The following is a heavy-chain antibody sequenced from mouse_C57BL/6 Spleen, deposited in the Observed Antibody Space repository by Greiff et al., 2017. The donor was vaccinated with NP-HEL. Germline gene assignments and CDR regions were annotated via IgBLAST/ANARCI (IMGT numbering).Heavy chain of an antibody. CDR3: TGDRGRFAY. D-gene: IGHD3-3*01. CDR1: GYTFTSYW. V-gene: IGHV1-5*01. CDR2: IYPGNSDT. Sequence: EVQLQQSGTVLARPGASVKMSCKTSGYTFTSYWMHWVKQRPGQGLEWIGAIYPGNSDTSYNQKFKGKAKLTAVTSASTAYMELSSLTNEDSAVYYCTGDRGRFAYWGQGTLVTVSA. J-gene: IGHJ3*01.